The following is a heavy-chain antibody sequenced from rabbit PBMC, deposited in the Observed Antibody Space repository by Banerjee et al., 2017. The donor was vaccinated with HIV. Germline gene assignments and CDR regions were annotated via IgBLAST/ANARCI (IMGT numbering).Heavy chain of an antibody. CDR3: TEDLTGVIGWNFGL. D-gene: IGHD1-1*01. J-gene: IGHJ3*01. Sequence: QEQLVESGGGLVKPEGSLTLTCTASGFSFSSNYDMCWVRQAPGKGLEWIGCVYTGNGKTYCGGRAKGRFTNSKSSTAVVLKMTSLTAADTASYFGTEDLTGVIGWNFGLWGQGTLVTVS. CDR2: VYTGNGKT. V-gene: IGHV1S45*01. CDR1: GFSFSSNYD.